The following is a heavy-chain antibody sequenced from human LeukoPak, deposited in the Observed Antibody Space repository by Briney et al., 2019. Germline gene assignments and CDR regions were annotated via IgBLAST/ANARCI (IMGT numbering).Heavy chain of an antibody. CDR1: GFAFSNAW. J-gene: IGHJ4*02. V-gene: IGHV3-15*01. CDR3: TSDDPVNRP. CDR2: IKSKTNGETT. Sequence: GGSLRLSCAASGFAFSNAWMSWVRQAPGKGLEWVGRIKSKTNGETTDYAAPLKGRFTISRDDSKNTLFLQVNTLKTEDTAMYYCTSDDPVNRPWGQGTLVTVSS.